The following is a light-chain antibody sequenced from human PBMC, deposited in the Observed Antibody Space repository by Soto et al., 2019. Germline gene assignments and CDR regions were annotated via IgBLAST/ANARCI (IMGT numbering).Light chain of an antibody. CDR2: GAS. J-gene: IGKJ3*01. CDR1: QGISSH. V-gene: IGKV1-9*01. CDR3: QQLNTYPPIA. Sequence: IPLTQSPSSLSASVGDRVTITCRASQGISSHLAWYQQKPGKAPKLLIYGASTLQSGVPSRFSGGGSGTDFALTISSLQPEDFATYYCQQLNTYPPIAFGPGTKVDIK.